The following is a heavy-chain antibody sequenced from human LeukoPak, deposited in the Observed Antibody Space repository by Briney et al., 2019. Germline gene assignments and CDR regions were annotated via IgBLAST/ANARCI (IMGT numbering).Heavy chain of an antibody. Sequence: GGSLRLSCAASGFTFSSYWMSWVRQAPGKGLEWVANIKQGGSEKYYVDSVKGRFTISRDNAKNSLYLQMNSLRAEDTAVYYCARTTEGYCRSISCYGFDYYYYMDVWGKGTTVTISS. D-gene: IGHD2-2*01. CDR1: GFTFSSYW. V-gene: IGHV3-7*01. CDR3: ARTTEGYCRSISCYGFDYYYYMDV. J-gene: IGHJ6*03. CDR2: IKQGGSEK.